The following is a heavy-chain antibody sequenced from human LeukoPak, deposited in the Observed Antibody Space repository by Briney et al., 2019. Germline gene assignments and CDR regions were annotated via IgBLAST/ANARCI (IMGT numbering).Heavy chain of an antibody. Sequence: GGSLRLSCVASGFTFSSYWMNWVRQAPGKGLEWVANIKQDGSEKYYVDSVKGRFTISRDNAKNSLYLQMNSLRAEDTAVYYCARSRFYFDYWGQGTLVTVSS. CDR3: ARSRFYFDY. CDR1: GFTFSSYW. J-gene: IGHJ4*02. V-gene: IGHV3-7*01. CDR2: IKQDGSEK.